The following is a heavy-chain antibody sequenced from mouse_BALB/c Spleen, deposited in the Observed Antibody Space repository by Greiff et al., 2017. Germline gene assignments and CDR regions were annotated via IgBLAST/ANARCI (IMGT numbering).Heavy chain of an antibody. Sequence: VKLQESGPGLVAPSQSLSITCTVSGFSLTGYGVNWVRQPPGKGLEWLGMIWGDGSTDYNSALKSRLSISKDNSKSQVFLKMNSLQTDDTARYYCARDGSPYYYGSSYYWYFDVWGAGTTVTVSS. V-gene: IGHV2-6-7*02. CDR3: ARDGSPYYYGSSYYWYFDV. J-gene: IGHJ1*01. CDR2: IWGDGST. CDR1: GFSLTGYG. D-gene: IGHD1-1*01.